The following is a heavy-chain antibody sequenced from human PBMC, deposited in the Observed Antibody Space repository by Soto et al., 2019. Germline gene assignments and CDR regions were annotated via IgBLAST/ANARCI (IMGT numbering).Heavy chain of an antibody. J-gene: IGHJ5*02. V-gene: IGHV4-59*01. CDR2: IYYTGNT. Sequence: QVQLRESGPGLVKPSETLSLTCTVSGDSISSYYWGWIRQPPGKGLEWIGYIYYTGNTNYNPSLRSRVTVSLDSSTNQCSLRLTSVTAADTAVYYCARVPASRYGNWFDPWGQGTLVTVSS. CDR1: GDSISSYY. D-gene: IGHD6-13*01. CDR3: ARVPASRYGNWFDP.